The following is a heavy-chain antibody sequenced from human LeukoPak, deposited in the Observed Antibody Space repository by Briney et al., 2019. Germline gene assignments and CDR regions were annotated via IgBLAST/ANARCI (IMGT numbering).Heavy chain of an antibody. CDR3: ARDRDADYVVDY. Sequence: GGSLRLSCAASGFTFSDYYMSWIRQAPGKGLEWVSYISSSGSTIYYADSVKGRFTISRDNTKNSLYLQMNSLRAEDTAVYYCARDRDADYVVDYWGQGTLVTVSS. V-gene: IGHV3-11*01. CDR2: ISSSGSTI. CDR1: GFTFSDYY. D-gene: IGHD4-17*01. J-gene: IGHJ4*02.